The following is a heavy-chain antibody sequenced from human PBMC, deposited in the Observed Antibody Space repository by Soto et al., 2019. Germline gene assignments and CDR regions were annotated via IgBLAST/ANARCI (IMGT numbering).Heavy chain of an antibody. CDR2: IKVDSGYT. J-gene: IGHJ5*02. V-gene: IGHV1-18*04. D-gene: IGHD1-26*01. CDR1: GYHFIKYG. CDR3: ATSYYTGFDP. Sequence: QLQLVQSAAEVKKPGASVRVSCKAYGYHFIKYGISWIRQAPEQGLEWMGWIKVDSGYTNYAQKFQGRVTMTADTSSDTAFMELRSLRLDDTAVYFCATSYYTGFDPWGQGTLVSVSS.